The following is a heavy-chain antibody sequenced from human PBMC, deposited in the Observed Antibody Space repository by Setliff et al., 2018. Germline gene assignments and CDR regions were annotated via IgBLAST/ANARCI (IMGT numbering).Heavy chain of an antibody. CDR2: FDPEDGET. Sequence: GASVKVSCKVSGYTLTELSMHWVRQAPGKGLEWMGGFDPEDGETIYAQKFQGRVTMTEDTSTDTAYMELSSLRSEDTAVYYCATEIPDYYDSSGYYHRYFDYWGQGTLVTVSS. D-gene: IGHD3-22*01. J-gene: IGHJ4*02. V-gene: IGHV1-24*01. CDR3: ATEIPDYYDSSGYYHRYFDY. CDR1: GYTLTELS.